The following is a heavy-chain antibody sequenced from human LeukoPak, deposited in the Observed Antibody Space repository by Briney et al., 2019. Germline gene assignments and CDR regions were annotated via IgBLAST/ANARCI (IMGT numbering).Heavy chain of an antibody. D-gene: IGHD6-19*01. CDR3: ARRTLVAGPDFDY. J-gene: IGHJ4*02. CDR1: GYTFTSYG. Sequence: ASVKVSCKASGYTFTSYGISWVRQAPGQGLEWMGWMSAYNGNTNYAQQLQGRVTMTKDTSTSTAYMELRSLRSDDTAVYYCARRTLVAGPDFDYWGQGTLGTVS. CDR2: MSAYNGNT. V-gene: IGHV1-18*01.